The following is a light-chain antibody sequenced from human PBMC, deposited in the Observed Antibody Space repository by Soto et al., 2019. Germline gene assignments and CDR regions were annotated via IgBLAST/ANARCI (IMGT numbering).Light chain of an antibody. CDR3: QQYNNWPPGT. CDR2: GAS. V-gene: IGKV3-15*01. CDR1: QSVSSN. Sequence: IVMTQPPATLSVSTGERATLSCRASQSVSSNLAWYQQKPGQAPRLLIYGASTRATGIPARFSGSGSGTEFTLTISSLQSEDSAVYYCQQYNNWPPGTFGQGTKVDIK. J-gene: IGKJ1*01.